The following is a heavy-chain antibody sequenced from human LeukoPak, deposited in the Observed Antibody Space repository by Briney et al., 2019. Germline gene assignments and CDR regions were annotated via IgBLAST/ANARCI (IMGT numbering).Heavy chain of an antibody. V-gene: IGHV3-21*01. CDR1: GFTFSSYS. Sequence: PGGPLRLSCAASGFTFSSYSMNWVRQAPGKGLEWVSSISSSSSYINYADSVKGRFTISRDNVKNSLYLQMNSLRAEDTAVYYCARGPDDYVWGSYRYHWFDPWGQGTLVTVSS. J-gene: IGHJ5*02. D-gene: IGHD3-16*02. CDR2: ISSSSSYI. CDR3: ARGPDDYVWGSYRYHWFDP.